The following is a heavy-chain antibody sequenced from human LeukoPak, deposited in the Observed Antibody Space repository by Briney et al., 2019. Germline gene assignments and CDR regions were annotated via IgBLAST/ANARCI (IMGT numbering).Heavy chain of an antibody. Sequence: GGSLRLSCAASGFTFSSYAMSWVRQAPGEGLEWVSVISGSGDSTYCADSVKGRFTISKDNSKNTLYLQMNSLRAEDTAVYYCASDPRDMGYWGQGTLVTVSS. CDR2: ISGSGDST. J-gene: IGHJ4*02. CDR3: ASDPRDMGY. D-gene: IGHD2-15*01. V-gene: IGHV3-23*01. CDR1: GFTFSSYA.